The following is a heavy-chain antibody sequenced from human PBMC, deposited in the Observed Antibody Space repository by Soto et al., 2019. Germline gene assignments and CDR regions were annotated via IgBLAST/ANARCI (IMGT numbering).Heavy chain of an antibody. V-gene: IGHV3-21*01. CDR3: VIWSSSWSVAAAGPDY. CDR1: GFTFSSYS. Sequence: GGSLRLSCAASGFTFSSYSMNWVRQAPGKGLEWVSSISSSSSYIYYADSVKGRFTISRDNAKNSLYLQMNSLRAEDTAVYYCVIWSSSWSVAAAGPDYWGQGTLVTVSS. J-gene: IGHJ4*02. CDR2: ISSSSSYI. D-gene: IGHD6-13*01.